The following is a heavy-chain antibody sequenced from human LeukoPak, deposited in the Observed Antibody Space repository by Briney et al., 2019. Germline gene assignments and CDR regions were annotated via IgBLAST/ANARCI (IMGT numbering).Heavy chain of an antibody. D-gene: IGHD6-13*01. CDR3: ARIAAAGNRRLNY. CDR1: GYTFTSYD. J-gene: IGHJ4*02. V-gene: IGHV1-8*01. CDR2: MNPNSGNT. Sequence: ASVKVSCKASGYTFTSYDINWARQATGQGLEWMGWMNPNSGNTGYAQKFQGRITMTRNTSISTAYMELSSLTSEVTAVYYCARIAAAGNRRLNYWGQGTLVTVSS.